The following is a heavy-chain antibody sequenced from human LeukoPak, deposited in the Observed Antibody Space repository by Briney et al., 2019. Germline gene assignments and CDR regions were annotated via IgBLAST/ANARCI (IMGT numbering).Heavy chain of an antibody. D-gene: IGHD2-21*01. CDR2: IKQDGSEN. J-gene: IGHJ4*02. CDR3: ARGLPTGIDYFDY. CDR1: GFTFSSYW. Sequence: GGSLRLSCAASGFTFSSYWMTWVRLAPGKGLEWVANIKQDGSENYYVDSVKGRFTISRDNAKNSLYLQMNSLRAEDTAVYYCARGLPTGIDYFDYWGQGTLVTVSS. V-gene: IGHV3-7*01.